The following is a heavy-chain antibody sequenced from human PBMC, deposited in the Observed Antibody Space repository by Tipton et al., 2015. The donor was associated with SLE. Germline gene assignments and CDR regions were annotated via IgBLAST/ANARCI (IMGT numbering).Heavy chain of an antibody. V-gene: IGHV3-9*01. Sequence: SLRLSCAASGFTFDDYAMHWVRQAPGKGLEWVSGISWNSGSIGYADSVKGRFTISRDNSKNTLYLQMNSLRAEDTAVYYCAKDGARGYYYYGMDVWGQGTTVTVSS. J-gene: IGHJ6*02. CDR1: GFTFDDYA. CDR3: AKDGARGYYYYGMDV. CDR2: ISWNSGSI.